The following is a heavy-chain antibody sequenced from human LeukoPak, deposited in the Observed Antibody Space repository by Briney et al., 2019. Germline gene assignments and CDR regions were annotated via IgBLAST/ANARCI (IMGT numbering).Heavy chain of an antibody. J-gene: IGHJ4*02. CDR2: IYYSGST. D-gene: IGHD6-19*01. Sequence: SETLSLTCTVSGGSISSSSYYWGWIRQPPGKGLEWIGSIYYSGSTYYNPSLKSRATISVDTSKNQFSLKLSSVTAADTAVYYCARHSGWYLDYWGQGTLVTVSS. CDR3: ARHSGWYLDY. CDR1: GGSISSSSYY. V-gene: IGHV4-39*01.